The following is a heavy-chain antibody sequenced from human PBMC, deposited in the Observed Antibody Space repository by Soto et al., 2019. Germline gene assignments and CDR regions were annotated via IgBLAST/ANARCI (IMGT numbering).Heavy chain of an antibody. CDR3: ARGNPNYDFWSGSGVYYYYYGMDV. D-gene: IGHD3-3*01. CDR2: IYYSGST. CDR1: GRSISSVNYY. Sequence: PSETLSLTCTVSGRSISSVNYYWSWIRQPPGKGLEWIGYIYYSGSTNYNPSLKSRVTISVDTSKNQFSLKLSSVTAADTAVYYCARGNPNYDFWSGSGVYYYYYGMDVWGQGTTVTVSS. V-gene: IGHV4-61*01. J-gene: IGHJ6*02.